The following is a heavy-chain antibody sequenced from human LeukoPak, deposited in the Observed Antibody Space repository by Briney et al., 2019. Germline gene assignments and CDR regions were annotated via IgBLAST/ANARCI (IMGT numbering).Heavy chain of an antibody. V-gene: IGHV3-9*01. D-gene: IGHD3-16*02. Sequence: PGRSLRLSCAASGFTFDDYAMHWVRQAPGKGLEWVSGISWNSGSIGYADSVKGRFTISRDNAKNSLYLQMNSLRAEDTTLCYCAKDTSIVAKFYYFDYWGQGTLVTVSS. CDR3: AKDTSIVAKFYYFDY. J-gene: IGHJ4*02. CDR2: ISWNSGSI. CDR1: GFTFDDYA.